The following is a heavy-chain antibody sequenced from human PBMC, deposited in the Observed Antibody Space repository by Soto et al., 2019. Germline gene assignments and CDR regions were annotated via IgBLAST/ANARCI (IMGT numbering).Heavy chain of an antibody. CDR2: ISSSSSHI. V-gene: IGHV3-21*01. Sequence: GGSLRLSCAASGFTFSSYSMNWVRQAPGKGLEWVSSISSSSSHIYYADSVKGRFTISRDNAKNSLYLQMNSLRAEDTAVYYCARGVEMATIPHWGQGTLVTVSS. CDR3: ARGVEMATIPH. J-gene: IGHJ4*02. CDR1: GFTFSSYS. D-gene: IGHD5-12*01.